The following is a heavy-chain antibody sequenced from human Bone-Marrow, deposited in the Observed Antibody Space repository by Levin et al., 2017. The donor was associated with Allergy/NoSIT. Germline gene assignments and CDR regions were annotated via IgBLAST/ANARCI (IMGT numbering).Heavy chain of an antibody. CDR2: IFHSGSS. CDR3: AGDHTREFGDYSAFNI. V-gene: IGHV4-38-2*01. Sequence: SETLSLTCAVSGSSISSGYYWGWIRQPPGKQLVWFGSIFHSGSSFYNPSLQSRITTSLDTSKNQLSLRLTSATAADTAVYCCAGDHTREFGDYSAFNIWGQGTMVTVSS. J-gene: IGHJ3*02. D-gene: IGHD4-17*01. CDR1: GSSISSGYY.